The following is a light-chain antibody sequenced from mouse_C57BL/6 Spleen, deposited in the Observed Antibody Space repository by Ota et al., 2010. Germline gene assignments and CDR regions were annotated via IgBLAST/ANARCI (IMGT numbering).Light chain of an antibody. V-gene: IGKV1-110*01. CDR1: QSLCYTVMETP. CDR2: KVF. CDR3: SQSTHVPFT. Sequence: MTNSTLPACQSLKIKPPSLCRSSQSLCYTVMETPILHWYLQKPGQSPKLLIYKVFQPIFLGVPDRFSGSGSGTDFTLKISRVEAEDLGVYFCSQSTHVPFTFGSGTKLEIK. J-gene: IGKJ4*01.